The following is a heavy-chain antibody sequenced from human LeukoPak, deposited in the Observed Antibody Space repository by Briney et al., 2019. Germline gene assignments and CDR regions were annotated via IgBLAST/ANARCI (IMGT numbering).Heavy chain of an antibody. CDR3: ARVLSGSWDWFDP. J-gene: IGHJ5*02. CDR2: IYSGGST. V-gene: IGHV3-53*01. Sequence: TGGSLRLSCAASGFTVSSNYMSWVRQAPGKGLGWVSVIYSGGSTYYADSVKGRFTISRDNSKNTLYLQMNSLRAEDTAVYYCARVLSGSWDWFDPWGQGTLVTVSS. D-gene: IGHD3-22*01. CDR1: GFTVSSNY.